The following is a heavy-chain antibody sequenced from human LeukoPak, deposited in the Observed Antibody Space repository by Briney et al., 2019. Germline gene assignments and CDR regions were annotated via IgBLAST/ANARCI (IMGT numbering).Heavy chain of an antibody. J-gene: IGHJ4*02. V-gene: IGHV1-69*05. Sequence: GASVKVSCKASGGTFSSYAISWVRQAPGQGLEWMGGIIPIFGTANYAQKFQGRVTITTDESTSTAYMELSSLRSEDTAVYYCARGRSYYCGGDCYHFDYWGQGTLVTVSS. CDR1: GGTFSSYA. CDR3: ARGRSYYCGGDCYHFDY. D-gene: IGHD2-21*01. CDR2: IIPIFGTA.